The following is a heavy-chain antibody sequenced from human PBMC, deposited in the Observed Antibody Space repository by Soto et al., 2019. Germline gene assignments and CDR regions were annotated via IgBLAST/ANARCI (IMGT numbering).Heavy chain of an antibody. D-gene: IGHD4-17*01. Sequence: SQTLSLTCAISGDSVSNNSTAWNLIRKSPSRGLEWLGRTYYRSKWYNDYAVSVKSRVIINPDTSKNQFSLQLNYVTPEDTAVHYCARERYGDYGRGTFDIWGQGTMVTVSS. CDR1: GDSVSNNSTA. CDR2: TYYRSKWYN. J-gene: IGHJ3*02. V-gene: IGHV6-1*01. CDR3: ARERYGDYGRGTFDI.